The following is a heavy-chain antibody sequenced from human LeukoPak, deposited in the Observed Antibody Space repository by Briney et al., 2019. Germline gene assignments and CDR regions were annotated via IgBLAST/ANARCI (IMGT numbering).Heavy chain of an antibody. J-gene: IGHJ5*02. CDR1: GFIFSSYA. CDR3: AKEGGYSGYQWVWFDP. D-gene: IGHD5-12*01. V-gene: IGHV3-23*01. CDR2: ISGSGGTI. Sequence: GGSLRLSCVGSGFIFSSYAMGWVRQAPGKGLEWVSVISGSGGTIYYADSVKGRFSISRDNFKNMLHLQMNSLRAEDTAVYYCAKEGGYSGYQWVWFDPWGQGALVTVSS.